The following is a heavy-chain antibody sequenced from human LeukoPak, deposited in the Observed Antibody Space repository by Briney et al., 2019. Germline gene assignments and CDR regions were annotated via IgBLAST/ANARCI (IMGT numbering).Heavy chain of an antibody. J-gene: IGHJ6*03. CDR3: ARLGITMVRGVITSYYYYMDV. Sequence: SETLSLTCAVYGGSFSGYYWSWIRQPPGKGLELIGEINHSGSTNYNPSLKSRVTISVDTSKNQFSLKLSSVTAADTAVYYCARLGITMVRGVITSYYYYMDVWGKGTTVTVSS. D-gene: IGHD3-10*01. CDR2: INHSGST. V-gene: IGHV4-34*01. CDR1: GGSFSGYY.